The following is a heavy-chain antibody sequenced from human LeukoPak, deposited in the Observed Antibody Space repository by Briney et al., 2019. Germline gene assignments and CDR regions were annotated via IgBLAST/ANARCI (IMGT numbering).Heavy chain of an antibody. D-gene: IGHD1-26*01. CDR1: GFTFSSYW. V-gene: IGHV3-7*01. CDR2: IKQDGSEK. CDR3: ARAGRRSYFRSGKGDAFDI. J-gene: IGHJ3*02. Sequence: HPGGSLRLSCAASGFTFSSYWLSWVREAPGMGLEWVANIKQDGSEKYYVDSVKGRFTISRDNAKKSRYLQMNSLRAEDTAVYYCARAGRRSYFRSGKGDAFDIWGQGTMVTVSS.